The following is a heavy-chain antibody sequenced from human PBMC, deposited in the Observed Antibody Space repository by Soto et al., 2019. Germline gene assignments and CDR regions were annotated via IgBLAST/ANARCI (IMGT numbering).Heavy chain of an antibody. CDR2: IFWDDDK. Sequence: QITLKESGPTVVKPTQTLTLTCTFSGFSLTTPGVGVGWARQPPGKALEWLALIFWDDDKRYSPSLKSRLTITKDTSKNQVFPTRTNMDPVYTATYYFVSSTAYRIFDCWGQGTLVAVSS. J-gene: IGHJ4*02. CDR1: GFSLTTPGVG. D-gene: IGHD3-16*01. V-gene: IGHV2-5*02. CDR3: VSSTAYRIFDC.